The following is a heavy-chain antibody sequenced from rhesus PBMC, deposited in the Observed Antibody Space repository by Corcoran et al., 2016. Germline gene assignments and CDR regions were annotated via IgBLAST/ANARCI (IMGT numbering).Heavy chain of an antibody. CDR2: ISGSVGIT. CDR1: GGSISSNY. CDR3: ARSYSGSYYLAY. V-gene: IGHV4-173*01. J-gene: IGHJ4*01. D-gene: IGHD3-16*01. Sequence: QVQLQESGPGVVKPSATLSLTCAVSGGSISSNYWSWIRQPPVKGLEWIGRISGSVGITDYNPSLKSRVTISTDTSKNQFSLKLSSVTAADTAVYYCARSYSGSYYLAYWGQGVLVTVSS.